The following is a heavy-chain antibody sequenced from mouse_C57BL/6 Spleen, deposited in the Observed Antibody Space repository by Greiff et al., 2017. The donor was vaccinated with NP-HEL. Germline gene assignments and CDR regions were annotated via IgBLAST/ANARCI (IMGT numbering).Heavy chain of an antibody. V-gene: IGHV1-22*01. Sequence: EVQLQQSGPELVKPGASVKMSCKASGYTFTGYNMHWVKQSHGKSLEWIGYINPNNGGTSYNQKFKGKATLTVNKSSSTAYMELRSLTSEDSAVYYCAREIYDGYPMDYWGQGTSVTVSS. D-gene: IGHD2-3*01. CDR2: INPNNGGT. J-gene: IGHJ4*01. CDR1: GYTFTGYN. CDR3: AREIYDGYPMDY.